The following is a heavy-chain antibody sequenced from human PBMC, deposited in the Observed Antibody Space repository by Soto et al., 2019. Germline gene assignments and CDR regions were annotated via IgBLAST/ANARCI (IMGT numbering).Heavy chain of an antibody. CDR3: ARCMITFGGVIVGTFGWFDP. CDR1: GGTFSSYA. D-gene: IGHD3-16*02. CDR2: IIPIFGTA. Sequence: GASVKVSCKASGGTFSSYAISWVRQAPGQGLEWMGGIIPIFGTANYAQKFQGRVTITADESTSTAYMELSSLRSEDTAVYYFARCMITFGGVIVGTFGWFDPWGQGTLVTVSS. V-gene: IGHV1-69*13. J-gene: IGHJ5*02.